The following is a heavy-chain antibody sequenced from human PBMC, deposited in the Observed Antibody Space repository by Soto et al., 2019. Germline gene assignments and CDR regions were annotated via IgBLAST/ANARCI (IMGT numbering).Heavy chain of an antibody. CDR2: ISWNSGSI. J-gene: IGHJ6*03. V-gene: IGHV3-9*01. CDR1: GFTFDDYA. CDR3: AKDIGVTTFASRGYYYYMDV. D-gene: IGHD4-4*01. Sequence: GGSLRLSCAASGFTFDDYAMHWVRQAPGKGLEWVSGISWNSGSIGYADSVKGRFTISRDNAKNSLYLQMNSLRAEDTALYYCAKDIGVTTFASRGYYYYMDVWGKGTTVTVSS.